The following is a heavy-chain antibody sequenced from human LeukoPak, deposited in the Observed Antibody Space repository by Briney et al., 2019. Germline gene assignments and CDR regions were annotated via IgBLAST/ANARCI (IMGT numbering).Heavy chain of an antibody. D-gene: IGHD1-7*01. CDR3: ARDSGTTGDVQFDP. J-gene: IGHJ5*02. CDR2: IYVTGST. Sequence: SETLSLTCTVSGASISSYYWSWIRQPAGKALEGIGRIYVTGSTTYNPSLESRVTMSLDTSKNHFSLKLRSVTAADTAVYYCARDSGTTGDVQFDPWGQGTLVTVSS. CDR1: GASISSYY. V-gene: IGHV4-4*07.